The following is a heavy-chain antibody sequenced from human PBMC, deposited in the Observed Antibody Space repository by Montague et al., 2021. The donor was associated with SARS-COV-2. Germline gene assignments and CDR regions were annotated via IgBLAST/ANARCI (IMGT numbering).Heavy chain of an antibody. CDR1: GFSLSTSGMC. J-gene: IGHJ3*02. CDR3: ARIWGATRGDAFDI. D-gene: IGHD1-26*01. V-gene: IGHV2-70*01. CDR2: IDWDDDK. Sequence: PALGKPTQTLTLTCTFSGFSLSTSGMCVSWIRQPPGKALEWLALIDWDDDKYYSTSLKTRLTISKDTSKNQVVLTMTNMDPVDTATYYCARIWGATRGDAFDIWGQGTMVTVSS.